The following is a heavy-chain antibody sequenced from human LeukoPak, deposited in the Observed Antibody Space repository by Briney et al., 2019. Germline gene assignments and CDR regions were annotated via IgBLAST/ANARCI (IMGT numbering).Heavy chain of an antibody. D-gene: IGHD5-12*01. Sequence: GGSLRLSCAASGFTFSSYAMSWVRQAPGKGLEWVSAISGSGGSTYYADSVKGRFTISRDNSKNTLYLQMNSLRAEDTAVYYCAKHSRSVATILGLFDYWGQGTLVTASS. CDR3: AKHSRSVATILGLFDY. V-gene: IGHV3-23*01. CDR2: ISGSGGST. CDR1: GFTFSSYA. J-gene: IGHJ4*02.